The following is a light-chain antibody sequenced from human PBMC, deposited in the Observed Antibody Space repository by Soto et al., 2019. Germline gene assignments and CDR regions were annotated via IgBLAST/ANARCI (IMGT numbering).Light chain of an antibody. Sequence: QSALTQPASVSGSPGQSVTISCTGTSSDVGGYNYVSWYRQLPGEAPKLIIYDVNKRPSGVPDRFSGSKSGNTASLTISGLQAEDEADYYCCAYAGSYIHVIFGGGTKVTVL. CDR2: DVN. J-gene: IGLJ2*01. V-gene: IGLV2-11*01. CDR1: SSDVGGYNY. CDR3: CAYAGSYIHVI.